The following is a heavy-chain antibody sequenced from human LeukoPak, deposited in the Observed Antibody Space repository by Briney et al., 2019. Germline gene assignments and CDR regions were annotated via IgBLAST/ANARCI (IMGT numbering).Heavy chain of an antibody. CDR3: ARDGNYDFWSGYSNYYYYGMDV. V-gene: IGHV3-11*01. CDR1: GFTFSDYY. Sequence: PGGSLRLSCAASGFTFSDYYMSWIRQAPGKGLEWVSYISSSGSTIYYADSVKGRFTISRDNAKNSLYLQMNSLRAEDTAVYYCARDGNYDFWSGYSNYYYYGMDVWGQGTTATVSS. CDR2: ISSSGSTI. D-gene: IGHD3-3*01. J-gene: IGHJ6*02.